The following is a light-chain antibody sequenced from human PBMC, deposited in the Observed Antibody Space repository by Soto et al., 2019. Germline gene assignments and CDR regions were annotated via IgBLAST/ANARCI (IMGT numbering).Light chain of an antibody. Sequence: DIQMTQSPSSLSASVGDRVTITCRASQTITTFLNWYQQKPGKAPKLLIYAASKLHSGVPSRFSGSGSGTDFTLTISSLQPEDYATFYCQQNYRAPFTFGGGTKVDIK. J-gene: IGKJ4*01. V-gene: IGKV1-39*01. CDR1: QTITTF. CDR2: AAS. CDR3: QQNYRAPFT.